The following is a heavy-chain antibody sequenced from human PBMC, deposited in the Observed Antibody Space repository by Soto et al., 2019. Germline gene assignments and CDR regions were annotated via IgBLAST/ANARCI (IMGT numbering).Heavy chain of an antibody. V-gene: IGHV1-69*13. J-gene: IGHJ6*02. CDR1: GGTFSDST. CDR2: IIPIFDTA. D-gene: IGHD1-1*01. CDR3: ARNGTLTGYSYGMDV. Sequence: ASVKVSCKASGGTFSDSTINWVRQAPGQRLEWMRGIIPIFDTANYAEKFQGRVTITADESTSTSFMEVSSLRSEDTAVYYCARNGTLTGYSYGMDVWGQGTMVTVSS.